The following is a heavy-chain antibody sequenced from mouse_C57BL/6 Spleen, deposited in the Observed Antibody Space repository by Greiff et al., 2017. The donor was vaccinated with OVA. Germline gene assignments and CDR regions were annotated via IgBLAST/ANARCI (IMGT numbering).Heavy chain of an antibody. CDR2: ISDGGSYT. CDR3: ARDGYDYQGGYFDV. Sequence: EVMLVESGGGLVKPGGSLKLSCAASGFTFSSYAMSWVRQTPEKRLEWVATISDGGSYTYYPDNVKGRFTISRDNAKNNLYLQMSHLKSEDTAMYDCARDGYDYQGGYFDVWGTGTTVTVSS. D-gene: IGHD2-4*01. J-gene: IGHJ1*03. CDR1: GFTFSSYA. V-gene: IGHV5-4*01.